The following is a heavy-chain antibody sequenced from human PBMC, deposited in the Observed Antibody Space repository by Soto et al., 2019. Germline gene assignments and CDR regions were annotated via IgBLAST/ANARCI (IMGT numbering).Heavy chain of an antibody. D-gene: IGHD4-17*01. CDR1: GFTFDDYA. CDR3: AKGASTTVFAFDDY. V-gene: IGHV3-9*01. Sequence: EVQLVESGGGLVQPGRSLRLSCAASGFTFDDYAMHWVRQGPGKGLEWVSSISWHSGNLGYADSVKGRFTISRDNAKNSLYLQMNSLRGRDTALYYCAKGASTTVFAFDDYWGQGTLVTVSS. CDR2: ISWHSGNL. J-gene: IGHJ4*02.